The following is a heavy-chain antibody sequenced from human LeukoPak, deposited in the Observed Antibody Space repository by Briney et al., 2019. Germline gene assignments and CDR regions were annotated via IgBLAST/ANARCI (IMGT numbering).Heavy chain of an antibody. Sequence: PGRSLRLSCTTSGSTLGDYAMSWVRPAPGQGLEWVGFFRSKPYGGTTEYAASVKGRFTISRDDSKSIAYLQMNSLKTEDTAAYYCTRSGSSGWYPGFDYWGQGTLVTVSS. D-gene: IGHD6-19*01. CDR2: FRSKPYGGTT. V-gene: IGHV3-49*04. CDR3: TRSGSSGWYPGFDY. J-gene: IGHJ4*02. CDR1: GSTLGDYA.